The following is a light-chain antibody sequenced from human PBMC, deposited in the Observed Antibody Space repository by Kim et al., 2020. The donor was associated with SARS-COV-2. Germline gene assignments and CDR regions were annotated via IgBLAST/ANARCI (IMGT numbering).Light chain of an antibody. CDR1: QDISKY. CDR2: DAS. Sequence: ASLGDRVTITCRASQDISKYLNWYQQKPGKAPKLLIYDASNLEMGVPSRFSGRGSGTDFAFTISNLQPEDIATYYCQQYNYVPLTFGPGTKVDIK. J-gene: IGKJ3*01. CDR3: QQYNYVPLT. V-gene: IGKV1-33*01.